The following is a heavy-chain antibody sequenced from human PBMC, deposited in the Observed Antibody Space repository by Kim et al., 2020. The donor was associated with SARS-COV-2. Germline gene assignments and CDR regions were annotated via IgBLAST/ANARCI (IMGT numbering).Heavy chain of an antibody. V-gene: IGHV4-31*02. CDR3: ARELRGDGYKLNDY. Sequence: NPSLKSRVTISVDTSKNQFSLKLSSVTAADTAVYYCARELRGDGYKLNDYWGQGTLVTVSS. D-gene: IGHD3-10*01. J-gene: IGHJ4*02.